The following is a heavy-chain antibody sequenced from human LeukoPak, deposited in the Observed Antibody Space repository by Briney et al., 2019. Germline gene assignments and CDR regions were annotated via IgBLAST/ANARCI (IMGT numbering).Heavy chain of an antibody. Sequence: SVKVSCKASGGTFSSYAISWVRQAPGQGLEWMGGIIPIFGTANYALKFQGRVTITADKSTSTAYMELSSLRSEDTAVYYCARLSIAVAGTEDYWGQGTLVTVSS. CDR3: ARLSIAVAGTEDY. CDR1: GGTFSSYA. J-gene: IGHJ4*02. CDR2: IIPIFGTA. D-gene: IGHD6-19*01. V-gene: IGHV1-69*06.